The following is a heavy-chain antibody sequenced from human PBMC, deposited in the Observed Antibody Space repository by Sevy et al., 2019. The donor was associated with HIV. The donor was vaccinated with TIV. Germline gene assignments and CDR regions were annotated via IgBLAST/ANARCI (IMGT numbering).Heavy chain of an antibody. Sequence: GESLKISCSASEFTFSSYAMSWVRQAPGKGLEWVSSISGSGRFTYYADFVEGRFIIPRDNSKNTLSVQMNSLRAEDTAVYYCAKGFCSGATCPRDYYYYGMDVWGQGTTVTVSS. CDR2: ISGSGRFT. V-gene: IGHV3-23*01. CDR1: EFTFSSYA. CDR3: AKGFCSGATCPRDYYYYGMDV. D-gene: IGHD2-15*01. J-gene: IGHJ6*02.